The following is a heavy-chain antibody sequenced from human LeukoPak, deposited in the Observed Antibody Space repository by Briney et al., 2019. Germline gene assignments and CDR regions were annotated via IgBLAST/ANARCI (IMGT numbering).Heavy chain of an antibody. Sequence: GGSLRLSCAASGFTFSSYWMHWVRQAPGKGLVWVSRVNSDGSSTSYADSVKGRFTISRDNAKNTLYLQMNSLRAEDTAVYYCARGTMVRAVPKYYFDYWGQGTLVTVSS. V-gene: IGHV3-74*01. CDR2: VNSDGSST. J-gene: IGHJ4*02. CDR1: GFTFSSYW. CDR3: ARGTMVRAVPKYYFDY. D-gene: IGHD3-10*01.